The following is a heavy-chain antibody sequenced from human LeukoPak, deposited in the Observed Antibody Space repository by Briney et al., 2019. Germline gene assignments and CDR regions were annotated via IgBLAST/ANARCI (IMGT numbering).Heavy chain of an antibody. CDR2: IKHDGSGQ. J-gene: IGHJ4*02. Sequence: PGGSLRLSCAASGFTFRSYWMTWVRQAPGKGLEWVANIKHDGSGQYYVDSVKGRFTISRDNAKSSLYLQMSSLRAEDTAVYYCVKGGWVHLLDYWGQGTLVTVSS. V-gene: IGHV3-7*01. D-gene: IGHD1-1*01. CDR1: GFTFRSYW. CDR3: VKGGWVHLLDY.